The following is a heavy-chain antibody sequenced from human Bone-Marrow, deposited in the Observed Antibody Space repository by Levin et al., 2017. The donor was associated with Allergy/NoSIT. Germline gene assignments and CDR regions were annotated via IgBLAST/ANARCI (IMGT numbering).Heavy chain of an antibody. V-gene: IGHV4-59*01. CDR2: IFYSGST. Sequence: GSLRLSCTVSGGPISGYYWSWVRQPPGKGLEWVGHIFYSGSTNYNPSLKSRVTISINTSKNQFSLNLTSVTAADTAFYYCARSVAGEFDYWGQGTLVTVSS. CDR1: GGPISGYY. J-gene: IGHJ4*02. CDR3: ARSVAGEFDY. D-gene: IGHD5-12*01.